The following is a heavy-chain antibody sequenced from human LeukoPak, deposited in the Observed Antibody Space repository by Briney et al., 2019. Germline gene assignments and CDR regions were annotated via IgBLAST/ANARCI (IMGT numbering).Heavy chain of an antibody. Sequence: SETLSLTCTVSGGSISSYYWRWIRQPPGKGLEWIGYIYYSGSTNYNPSLKSRVTISVDTSKNQFSLKLSSVTAADTAVYYCARQGDSSGYYDDAFDIWGQGTMVTVSS. CDR1: GGSISSYY. CDR3: ARQGDSSGYYDDAFDI. J-gene: IGHJ3*02. CDR2: IYYSGST. V-gene: IGHV4-59*08. D-gene: IGHD3-22*01.